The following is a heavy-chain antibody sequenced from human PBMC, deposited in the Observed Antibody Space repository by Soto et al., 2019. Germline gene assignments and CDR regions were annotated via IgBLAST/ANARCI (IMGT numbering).Heavy chain of an antibody. Sequence: DVQLLESGGGLVQPGGSLRLSCAASGFTSATYALNWVRQAPGKGLEWVSTISESGGHTFYADSLQGRFTISRDKSKNTLSLQMNSLRAEDTAVYYCAKSDGCGGGACYTGTYYYFDVWGRGTLVTVSS. D-gene: IGHD2-21*01. J-gene: IGHJ2*01. CDR1: GFTSATYA. CDR2: ISESGGHT. CDR3: AKSDGCGGGACYTGTYYYFDV. V-gene: IGHV3-23*01.